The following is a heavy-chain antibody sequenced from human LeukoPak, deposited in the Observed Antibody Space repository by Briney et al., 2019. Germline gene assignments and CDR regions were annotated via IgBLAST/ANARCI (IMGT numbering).Heavy chain of an antibody. Sequence: GGSLRLSCAASGFTVSSNYMSWVRQAPGKGLEWVSVIYSGGSTYYADSVKGRFTISRDNSKNTLYLQMNSLRAEDTAVYYCAKDRIQLWWAFDIWGQGTMVTVSS. D-gene: IGHD5-18*01. CDR1: GFTVSSNY. V-gene: IGHV3-53*01. J-gene: IGHJ3*02. CDR3: AKDRIQLWWAFDI. CDR2: IYSGGST.